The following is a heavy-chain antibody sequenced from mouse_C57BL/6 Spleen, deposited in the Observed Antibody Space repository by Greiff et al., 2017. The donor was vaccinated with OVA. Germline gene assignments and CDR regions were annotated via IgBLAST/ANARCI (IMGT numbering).Heavy chain of an antibody. V-gene: IGHV5-16*01. CDR2: INYDGSST. J-gene: IGHJ2*01. CDR3: ARIGPLTSHFDY. Sequence: EVMLVESEGGLVQPGSSMKLSCTASGFTFSDYYMAWVRQVPEKGLEWVANINYDGSSTYYLDSLKSRFIISRDNAKNILYLQMSSLKSEDTATYYCARIGPLTSHFDYWGQGTTLTVSS. CDR1: GFTFSDYY. D-gene: IGHD4-1*01.